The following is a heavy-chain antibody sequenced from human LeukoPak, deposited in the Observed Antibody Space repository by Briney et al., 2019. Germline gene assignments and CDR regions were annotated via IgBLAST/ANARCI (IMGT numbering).Heavy chain of an antibody. V-gene: IGHV3-9*01. CDR1: GFTFDDYA. Sequence: GGSLRLSCAVSGFTFDDYAMHWVRQAPGRGLEWVSGITWNSGSIGYADSVKGRFTISRDNAKNSLYLQMNSLRAEDTAVYYCARAGDYGSGSYYPFDYWGQGTLVTVSS. D-gene: IGHD3-10*01. CDR2: ITWNSGSI. CDR3: ARAGDYGSGSYYPFDY. J-gene: IGHJ4*02.